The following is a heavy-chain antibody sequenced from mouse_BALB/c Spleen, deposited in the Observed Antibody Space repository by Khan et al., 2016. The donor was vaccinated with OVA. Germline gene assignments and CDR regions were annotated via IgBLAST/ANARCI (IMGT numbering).Heavy chain of an antibody. CDR2: ISTHYGDG. CDR3: ARNYFGTRNALDY. D-gene: IGHD1-1*01. V-gene: IGHV1S137*01. J-gene: IGHJ4*01. CDR1: AYTFTDYA. Sequence: QVQLKQSGAVLVRPGLSVKISCKGSAYTFTDYAIHWVKQSHAESLEWSGVISTHYGDGSSHQKFKGKATVTVDKSSSTAYMELARLTSEDSAIXYCARNYFGTRNALDYWGQGTSVTVSS.